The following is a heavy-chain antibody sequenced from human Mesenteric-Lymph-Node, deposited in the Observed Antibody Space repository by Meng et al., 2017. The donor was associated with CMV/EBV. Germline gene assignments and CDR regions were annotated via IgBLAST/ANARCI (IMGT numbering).Heavy chain of an antibody. CDR1: GFTLSNDW. Sequence: GESLKISCVASGFTLSNDWMSWVRQAPGKGLEWVATMNQDGSKRDYVESVRGRFPISRDNAKNSLYLQMNYLRADDTVIYYCTKHVDYWGQGTLVTVSS. CDR3: TKHVDY. V-gene: IGHV3-7*01. J-gene: IGHJ4*02. CDR2: MNQDGSKR.